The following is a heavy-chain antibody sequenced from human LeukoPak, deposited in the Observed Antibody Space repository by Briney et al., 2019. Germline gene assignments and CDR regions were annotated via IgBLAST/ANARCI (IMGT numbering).Heavy chain of an antibody. V-gene: IGHV3-48*02. J-gene: IGHJ4*02. CDR3: ARVGLLVTQILYYFDY. CDR1: GFTFSTYS. D-gene: IGHD4-23*01. CDR2: IDSSSSTI. Sequence: GGSLRLSCVASGFTFSTYSMTWVRQAPGKGLEWVSYIDSSSSTIYYADSVRSRFTISRDNAKNSLFLQMNSLRDEDTAVYYCARVGLLVTQILYYFDYWGQGTLVTVSS.